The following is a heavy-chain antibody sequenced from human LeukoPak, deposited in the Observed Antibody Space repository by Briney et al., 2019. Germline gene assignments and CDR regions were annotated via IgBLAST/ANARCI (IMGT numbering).Heavy chain of an antibody. CDR3: ARDSSLCNSVSCWLDF. CDR2: ISSSSSYI. Sequence: PGGSLRLSCAASGFTFSSYSMNWVRQAPGKGLEWVSSISSSSSYIYYADSVKGRFTISRDNAKNSLYLQMNSLRAEDTAVYYCARDSSLCNSVSCWLDFWGQGTLVTVSS. D-gene: IGHD2-2*01. V-gene: IGHV3-21*01. CDR1: GFTFSSYS. J-gene: IGHJ4*02.